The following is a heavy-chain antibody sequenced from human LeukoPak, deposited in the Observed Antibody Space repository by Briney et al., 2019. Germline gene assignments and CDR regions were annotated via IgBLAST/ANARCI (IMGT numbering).Heavy chain of an antibody. D-gene: IGHD3-3*01. Sequence: ASVKVSCKASGYTFTSYGISWVRQAPGQGLEWMGWISAYNGNTNYAQKLQGRVTMTTDTSTSTAYMELRSLRSDDTAVYYCAKTYYDFWSGYYMRLXFDYWGQGTLVTVS. V-gene: IGHV1-18*01. CDR1: GYTFTSYG. CDR3: AKTYYDFWSGYYMRLXFDY. CDR2: ISAYNGNT. J-gene: IGHJ4*02.